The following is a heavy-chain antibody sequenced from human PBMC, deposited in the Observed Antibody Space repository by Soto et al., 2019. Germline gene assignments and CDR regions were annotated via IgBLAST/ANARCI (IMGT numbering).Heavy chain of an antibody. V-gene: IGHV1-3*01. CDR3: ARDKYYDFWSGYTYYYYMDV. D-gene: IGHD3-3*01. CDR2: INAGNGNT. CDR1: GYTFTSYA. J-gene: IGHJ6*03. Sequence: GASVKVSCKASGYTFTSYAMHWVRQAPGQRLEWMGWINAGNGNTKYSQKFQGRVTITRDTSASTAYMELSSLRSEDTAVYYCARDKYYDFWSGYTYYYYMDVWSKGTTVTVSS.